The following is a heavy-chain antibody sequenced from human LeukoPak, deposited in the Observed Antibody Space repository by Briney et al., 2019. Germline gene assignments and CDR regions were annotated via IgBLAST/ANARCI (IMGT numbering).Heavy chain of an antibody. CDR3: ARAFGVPPFRGYYGMDV. CDR1: GFTFSSYG. CDR2: IWYDGSNK. V-gene: IGHV3-33*01. D-gene: IGHD3-10*01. J-gene: IGHJ6*02. Sequence: LTGGSLRLSCAASGFTFSSYGMHWVRQAPGKGLEWVAVIWYDGSNKYCADSVKGRFTISRDNSKNTLYLQMNSLRAEDTAVYYCARAFGVPPFRGYYGMDVWGQGTTVTVSS.